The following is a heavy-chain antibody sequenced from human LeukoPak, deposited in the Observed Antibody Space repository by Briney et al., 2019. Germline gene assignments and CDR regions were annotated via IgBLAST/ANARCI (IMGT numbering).Heavy chain of an antibody. V-gene: IGHV1-18*01. CDR2: ISAYNGNT. CDR1: GYTFSSYG. CDR3: ARFSGGDPRRGGY. Sequence: ASVKVSCKASGYTFSSYGMSWVRQAPGQGLEWMGWISAYNGNTNYAQKFQGRVTMTTDTSTSTAYMELRSLTSDDTAVYYCARFSGGDPRRGGYWGQGTLVTVSS. J-gene: IGHJ4*02. D-gene: IGHD3-10*01.